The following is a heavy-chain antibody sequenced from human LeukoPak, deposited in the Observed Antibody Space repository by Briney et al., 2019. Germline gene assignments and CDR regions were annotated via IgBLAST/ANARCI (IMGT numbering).Heavy chain of an antibody. D-gene: IGHD3-22*01. Sequence: PGGTLRLSCAASGFTFSSYGMHWVRQAPGKGLEWVAVISYDGSNKYYADSVKGRFTISRDNSKNTLYLQMNSLRAEDTAVYYCAKDRSDSSGLGNWGQGTLVTVSS. CDR3: AKDRSDSSGLGN. J-gene: IGHJ4*02. V-gene: IGHV3-30*18. CDR2: ISYDGSNK. CDR1: GFTFSSYG.